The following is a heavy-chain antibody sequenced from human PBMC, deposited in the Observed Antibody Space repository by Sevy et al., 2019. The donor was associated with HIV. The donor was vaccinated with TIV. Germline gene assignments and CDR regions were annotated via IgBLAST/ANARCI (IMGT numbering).Heavy chain of an antibody. Sequence: SQTLSLTCAISGDSVSSNSAAWNWIRQSPSRGLEWLGRTYYRSKWYNDYAVSVKSRITINRDKSSNHFSLQLNSVTPEDTAVHYCARDNYYDSSGYYSPYFFDYWGQGTLVTVSS. CDR2: TYYRSKWYN. CDR3: ARDNYYDSSGYYSPYFFDY. D-gene: IGHD3-22*01. J-gene: IGHJ4*02. V-gene: IGHV6-1*01. CDR1: GDSVSSNSAA.